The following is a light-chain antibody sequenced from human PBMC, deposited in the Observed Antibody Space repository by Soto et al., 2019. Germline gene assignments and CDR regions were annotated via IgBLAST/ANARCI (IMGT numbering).Light chain of an antibody. Sequence: EIVLTQSPATLSLSPGERATLSCRASQSVSSYLAWYQQKPGQAPRLLIYDASNRATGIPARFSGSGSGTDSTPTFSSLEPEDVAVYYCQPRSQWPPLFTFGPGTKVAIK. CDR1: QSVSSY. V-gene: IGKV3-11*01. J-gene: IGKJ3*01. CDR2: DAS. CDR3: QPRSQWPPLFT.